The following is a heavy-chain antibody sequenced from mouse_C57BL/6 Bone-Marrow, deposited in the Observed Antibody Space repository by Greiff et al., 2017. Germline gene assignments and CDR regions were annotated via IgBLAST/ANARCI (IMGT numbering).Heavy chain of an antibody. CDR3: ARKGHYYGSSYGY. CDR2: IYPGSGST. D-gene: IGHD1-1*01. CDR1: GFNIKDDY. V-gene: IGHV1-55*01. Sequence: QVQLKQSGAELVRPGASVKLSCTASGFNIKDDYIHWVKQRPGQGLEWIGDIYPGSGSTNYNEKFKGKATLTVDTSSSTAYMQLSSLTSEDSAVYYCARKGHYYGSSYGYWGQGTTLTVSS. J-gene: IGHJ2*01.